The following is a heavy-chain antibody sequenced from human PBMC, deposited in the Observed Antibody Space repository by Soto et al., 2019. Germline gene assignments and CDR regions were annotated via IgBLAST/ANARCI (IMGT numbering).Heavy chain of an antibody. CDR2: IKSKTDGGTT. Sequence: EVQLVESGGGLVKPGGSLRLSCAASGFTFSNAWMSWVRQAPGKGLEWVGRIKSKTDGGTTDYAAPVKGRFTISRDDSKNTLYLQMNSLKTEDTAVYYCTTDSVPAAMLDYWGQGTLVTVSS. J-gene: IGHJ4*02. CDR1: GFTFSNAW. CDR3: TTDSVPAAMLDY. V-gene: IGHV3-15*01. D-gene: IGHD2-2*01.